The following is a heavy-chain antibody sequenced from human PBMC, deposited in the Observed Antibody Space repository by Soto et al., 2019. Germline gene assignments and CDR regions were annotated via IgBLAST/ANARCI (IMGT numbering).Heavy chain of an antibody. CDR3: ARGGRDYYETSGIFAY. V-gene: IGHV4-59*01. J-gene: IGHJ4*02. CDR2: IYYSGIT. Sequence: PSETLSLTCTVSGGSISSYYWSWIRQPPGKGLEWIGYIYYSGITNYNPSLKSRVTISVDTSKNQFSLKLSSVTAADTAVYYCARGGRDYYETSGIFAYWGQGTLVTVSS. D-gene: IGHD3-22*01. CDR1: GGSISSYY.